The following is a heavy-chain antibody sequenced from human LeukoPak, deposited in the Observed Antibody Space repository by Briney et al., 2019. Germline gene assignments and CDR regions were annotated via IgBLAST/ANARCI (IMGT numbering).Heavy chain of an antibody. D-gene: IGHD5-24*01. CDR3: ASVEMATRGAFDI. CDR1: GGSFSGYY. CDR2: INHSGST. V-gene: IGHV4-34*01. Sequence: PSETLSLTCAVYGGSFSGYYWSWIRQPPGKGLEWIGEINHSGSTNYNPSLKSRVTISVDTSKNQFSLKLSSVTAADTAVYYCASVEMATRGAFDIWGQGTMVTVSS. J-gene: IGHJ3*02.